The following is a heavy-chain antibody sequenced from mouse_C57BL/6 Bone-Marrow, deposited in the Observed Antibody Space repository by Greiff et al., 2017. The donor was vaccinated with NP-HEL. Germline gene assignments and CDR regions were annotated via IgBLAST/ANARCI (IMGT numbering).Heavy chain of an antibody. J-gene: IGHJ3*01. V-gene: IGHV1-69*01. D-gene: IGHD1-1*01. CDR1: GYTFTSYW. CDR2: IDPSDSYT. Sequence: QVQLQQPGAELVMPGASVKLSCKASGYTFTSYWMHWVKQRPGQGLEWIGEIDPSDSYTNYNQKFKGKSTLTVDKSSSPAYMQLSSLTSEDSAVYYCAKRDTTVVARAYWGQGTLVTVSA. CDR3: AKRDTTVVARAY.